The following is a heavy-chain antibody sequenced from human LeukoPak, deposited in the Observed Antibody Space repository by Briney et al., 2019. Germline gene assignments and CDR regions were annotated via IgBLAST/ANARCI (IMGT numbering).Heavy chain of an antibody. CDR3: ATEFNYYGSGSYG. Sequence: GGSLRLSCAASGFTFSSYGMHWVRQAPGKGLEGVAFIRYDGSNKYYADSVKGRFTISRDNSKNTLYLQMNSLRAEDTAVYFCATEFNYYGSGSYGWGQGTLVTVSP. V-gene: IGHV3-30*02. CDR2: IRYDGSNK. CDR1: GFTFSSYG. J-gene: IGHJ4*02. D-gene: IGHD3-10*01.